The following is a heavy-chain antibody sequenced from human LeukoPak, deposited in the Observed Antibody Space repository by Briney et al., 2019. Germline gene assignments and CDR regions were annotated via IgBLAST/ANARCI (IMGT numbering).Heavy chain of an antibody. J-gene: IGHJ6*02. D-gene: IGHD3-10*01. V-gene: IGHV4-31*03. Sequence: SETLSLTCTVSGGSISSGGYYWSWIRQHPGKGLEWIGYIYYSGSTHYNPSLKSRVTISVDTSKNQFSLKLSSVTAADTAVYYCARAVGSGPTRKDYYYYGMDVWGQGTTVTVSS. CDR3: ARAVGSGPTRKDYYYYGMDV. CDR2: IYYSGST. CDR1: GGSISSGGYY.